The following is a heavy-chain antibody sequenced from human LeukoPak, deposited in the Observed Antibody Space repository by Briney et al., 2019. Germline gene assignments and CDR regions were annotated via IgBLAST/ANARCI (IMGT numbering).Heavy chain of an antibody. CDR3: ARVFYYDFWSGYYGYFDY. J-gene: IGHJ4*02. V-gene: IGHV5-51*01. Sequence: GESLKISCKGSGYSFTSYWIGWVRQMPGKGLEWMGIIYPGDSDTRYSPSFQGQVTISADKSISTAYLQWSSLKASDTAMYYCARVFYYDFWSGYYGYFDYWGQGPLVTVSS. CDR2: IYPGDSDT. D-gene: IGHD3-3*01. CDR1: GYSFTSYW.